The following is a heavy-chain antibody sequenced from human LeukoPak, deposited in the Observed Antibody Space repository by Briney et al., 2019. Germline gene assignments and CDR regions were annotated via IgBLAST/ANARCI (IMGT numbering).Heavy chain of an antibody. J-gene: IGHJ4*02. D-gene: IGHD3-22*01. Sequence: ASVKVSCKASGGTFSSYAISWVRQAPGQGLEWMGWINTNTGNPTYAQGFTGRLVFSLDTSVSTAYLQISSLKAEDTAVYYCVTRDGVSSGFFNLDYWGQGTLVTVSS. CDR1: GGTFSSYA. CDR2: INTNTGNP. CDR3: VTRDGVSSGFFNLDY. V-gene: IGHV7-4-1*02.